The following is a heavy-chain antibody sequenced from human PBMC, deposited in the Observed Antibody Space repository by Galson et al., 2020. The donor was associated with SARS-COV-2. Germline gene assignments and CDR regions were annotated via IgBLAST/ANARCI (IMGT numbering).Heavy chain of an antibody. CDR3: AQSPPRWGNRYKYDRYV. Sequence: SGPTLVKPTQTLTLTCSFSGFSLSTAGMCVNWIRQPPGKGLEWLALIDWADDKFYSTSLKTRLTISKDTSENQVFLTMTNMDPGDTATYYCAQSPPRWGNRYKYDRYVWGKWTTVTVSS. V-gene: IGHV2-70*13. CDR1: GFSLSTAGMC. CDR2: IDWADDK. D-gene: IGHD2-8*02. J-gene: IGHJ6*04.